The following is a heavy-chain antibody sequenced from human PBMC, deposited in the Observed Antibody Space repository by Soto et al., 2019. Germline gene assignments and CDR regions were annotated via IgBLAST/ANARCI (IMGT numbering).Heavy chain of an antibody. Sequence: QVQLVQSGAEVKKPGASVKVSCKASGYTFTSYGISWVRQAPGQVLEWMGWISAYNGNTNYAQKLQGRVTMTTDTSTSTAYMELRSLRADDTAVYYCARDRNGDYRRYYYYYYMDVWGKGTTVTVSS. V-gene: IGHV1-18*01. D-gene: IGHD4-17*01. CDR2: ISAYNGNT. J-gene: IGHJ6*03. CDR3: ARDRNGDYRRYYYYYYMDV. CDR1: GYTFTSYG.